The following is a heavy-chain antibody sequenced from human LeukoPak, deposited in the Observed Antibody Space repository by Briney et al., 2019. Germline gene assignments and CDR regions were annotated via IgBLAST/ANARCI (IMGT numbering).Heavy chain of an antibody. J-gene: IGHJ4*02. CDR3: ATVHFGYFTF. CDR1: GFIFSGYA. V-gene: IGHV3-30-3*01. D-gene: IGHD3-3*01. Sequence: PGGSLRLSCAASGAASGFIFSGYAVHWVRQAPGKGLEWVAIISYDGSNEYYAGSVRGRFIISRDNSRDTIYLQMSSLRVEDTAVYYCATVHFGYFTFWGQGTLVPVSS. CDR2: ISYDGSNE.